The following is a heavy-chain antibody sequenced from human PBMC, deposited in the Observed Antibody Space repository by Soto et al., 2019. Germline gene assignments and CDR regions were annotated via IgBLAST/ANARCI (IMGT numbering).Heavy chain of an antibody. J-gene: IGHJ4*02. CDR1: GFTFSSYA. D-gene: IGHD6-25*01. Sequence: QVQVVESGGGAVQPGRSLRLSCAASGFTFSSYAIHWVRQAPGKGLEWVAVISYDGSNKYYADSVKGRFTISRDNSKNTLYLQMNSLRVEDTAVYYCAREGRLGSGFDYWGQGTLVTVSS. CDR2: ISYDGSNK. V-gene: IGHV3-30-3*01. CDR3: AREGRLGSGFDY.